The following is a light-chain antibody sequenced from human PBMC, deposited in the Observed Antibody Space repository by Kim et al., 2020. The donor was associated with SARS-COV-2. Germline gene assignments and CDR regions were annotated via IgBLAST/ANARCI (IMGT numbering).Light chain of an antibody. Sequence: VTPGQTASITCSGDKLGDKYACWYQQKPGQSPVLVIYQDSKRPSGIPERFSGSNSGNTATLTISGTQAMDEADYYCQAWDSSTAVFGGGTQLTVL. CDR3: QAWDSSTAV. CDR1: KLGDKY. V-gene: IGLV3-1*01. CDR2: QDS. J-gene: IGLJ3*02.